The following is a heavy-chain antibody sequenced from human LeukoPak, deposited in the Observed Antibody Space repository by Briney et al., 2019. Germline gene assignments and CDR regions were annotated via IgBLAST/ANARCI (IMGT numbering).Heavy chain of an antibody. Sequence: GESLKISCQGSGYSFPNYWIGWVRQMPGKGLEWMGIIYPDDSDTRYNPSFQGQVTISADKSISTAFLLWSSLRASDTAMYYCARRDFGSARHFFDYWGQGTLVTVSS. D-gene: IGHD3-10*01. CDR1: GYSFPNYW. CDR3: ARRDFGSARHFFDY. V-gene: IGHV5-51*01. J-gene: IGHJ4*02. CDR2: IYPDDSDT.